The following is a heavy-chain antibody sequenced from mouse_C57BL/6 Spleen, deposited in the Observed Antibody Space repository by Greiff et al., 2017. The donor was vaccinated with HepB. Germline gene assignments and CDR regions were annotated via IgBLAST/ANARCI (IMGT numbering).Heavy chain of an antibody. J-gene: IGHJ4*01. CDR2: FHPYNDDT. D-gene: IGHD2-3*01. CDR3: AIFDGYSLAMDY. Sequence: VMLVESGAELVKPGASVKMSCKASGYTFTTYPIEWMKQNHGKSLEWIGNFHPYNDDTKYNEKFKGKATLTVEKSSSTVYLELSRLTSDDSAVYYCAIFDGYSLAMDYWGQGTSVTVSS. CDR1: GYTFTTYP. V-gene: IGHV1-47*01.